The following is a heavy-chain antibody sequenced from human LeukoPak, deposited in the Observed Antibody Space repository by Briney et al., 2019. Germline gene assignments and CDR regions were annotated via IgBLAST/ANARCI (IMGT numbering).Heavy chain of an antibody. Sequence: GASVKVSCKASGYTFTSYGISWVRQDPGQGLEWMGWITAYNGNTKYAQKLQGRVTMTTDTSTSTAYMELRSLRSDDTAVYYCARSAGANLVLEYWGQGTLVTVSS. CDR2: ITAYNGNT. V-gene: IGHV1-18*01. J-gene: IGHJ4*02. CDR3: ARSAGANLVLEY. D-gene: IGHD1-26*01. CDR1: GYTFTSYG.